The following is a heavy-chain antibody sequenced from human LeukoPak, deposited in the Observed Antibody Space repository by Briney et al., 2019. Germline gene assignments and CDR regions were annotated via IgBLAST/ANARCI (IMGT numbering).Heavy chain of an antibody. CDR2: IKQDGSEK. D-gene: IGHD3-10*01. J-gene: IGHJ4*02. Sequence: GGSLRLSCAASGFTFSSYWMSWVRQAPGKGLEWVANIKQDGSEKYYVDSVKGRFTISGDNAKNSLYLQMNSPRAEDTAVYYCARNGYYYGSGSYLDYWGQGTLVTVSS. CDR1: GFTFSSYW. V-gene: IGHV3-7*01. CDR3: ARNGYYYGSGSYLDY.